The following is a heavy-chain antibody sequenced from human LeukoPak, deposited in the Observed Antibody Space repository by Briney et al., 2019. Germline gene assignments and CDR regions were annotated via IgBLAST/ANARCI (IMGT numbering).Heavy chain of an antibody. D-gene: IGHD2-15*01. J-gene: IGHJ6*02. CDR2: IGASGSTT. Sequence: PGGSLRLSCVYSGFTFSDYQMSWIRQSPGKGLEWISYIGASGSTTNYVDSVKGRFTISRDNTKNSLYLQMNSLRPDDTAVYYCAREDIVVVVSATLAYGLDVWGQGTTVTVSS. V-gene: IGHV3-11*01. CDR3: AREDIVVVVSATLAYGLDV. CDR1: GFTFSDYQ.